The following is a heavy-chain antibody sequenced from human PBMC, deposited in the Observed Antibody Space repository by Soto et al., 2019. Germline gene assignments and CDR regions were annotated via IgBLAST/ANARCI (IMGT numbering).Heavy chain of an antibody. Sequence: GASVKVSCKASVYSFTSYGISWLRQAPGQGLEWMGWISAYNGNTNYAQKLQGRVTMTTDTSTSTAYMELRSLRSDDTAVYYCAREQLLFLKWSPAAHNNFHSWGEGPPITVS. CDR2: ISAYNGNT. D-gene: IGHD3-3*01. CDR3: AREQLLFLKWSPAAHNNFHS. CDR1: VYSFTSYG. V-gene: IGHV1-18*01. J-gene: IGHJ4*02.